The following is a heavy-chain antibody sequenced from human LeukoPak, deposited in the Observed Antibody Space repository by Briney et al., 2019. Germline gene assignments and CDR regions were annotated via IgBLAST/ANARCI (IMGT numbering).Heavy chain of an antibody. Sequence: SETLSLTCTVSGGSISSYYWSWIRQPPGKGLEWIGYIYYSGSTNYNPSLKSRVTISVDTSKNQFSLKLSSVTAADTAVYYCARERRGGPFRDVWGQGTTVTVSS. CDR3: ARERRGGPFRDV. D-gene: IGHD3-10*01. V-gene: IGHV4-59*12. CDR2: IYYSGST. J-gene: IGHJ6*02. CDR1: GGSISSYY.